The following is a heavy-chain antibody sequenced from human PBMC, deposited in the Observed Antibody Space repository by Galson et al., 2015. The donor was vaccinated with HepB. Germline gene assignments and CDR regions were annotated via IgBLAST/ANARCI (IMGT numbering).Heavy chain of an antibody. D-gene: IGHD2-15*01. J-gene: IGHJ6*02. CDR3: AREPKGVVVVAAPVLGYYGMDV. V-gene: IGHV1-46*01. Sequence: SVKVSCKASGYTFTSYYMHWVRQAPGQGLEWMGIINPSGGSTSYAQKFQGRVTMTRDTSTSTVYMELSSLRAEDTAVYYCAREPKGVVVVAAPVLGYYGMDVWGQGTTVTVSS. CDR2: INPSGGST. CDR1: GYTFTSYY.